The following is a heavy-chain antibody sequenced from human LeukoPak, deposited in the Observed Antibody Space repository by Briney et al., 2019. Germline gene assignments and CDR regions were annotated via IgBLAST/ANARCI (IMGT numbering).Heavy chain of an antibody. CDR3: ARGGGLDV. D-gene: IGHD3-16*01. V-gene: IGHV3-7*03. J-gene: IGHJ6*02. CDR1: GFTFGDYA. Sequence: HTGGSLRLSCTASGFTFGDYAMGWFRQAPGKGLEWVASINHNGNVNYYVDSVKGRFTISRDNAKNSLYLQTSNLRAEDTAVYFCARGGGLDVWGQGATVTVSS. CDR2: INHNGNVN.